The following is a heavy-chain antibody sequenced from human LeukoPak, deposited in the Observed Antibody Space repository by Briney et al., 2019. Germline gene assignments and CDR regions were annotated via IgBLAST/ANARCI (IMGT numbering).Heavy chain of an antibody. CDR3: ARGRPESPFDP. Sequence: ASVKVSCKASGGTFSSYAISWVRQAPGQGLEWMGGIIPILGTANYAQKFQGRVTITADKSTSTAYMELSSLRSDDTAIYYCARGRPESPFDPWGQGTLVTVSS. CDR1: GGTFSSYA. J-gene: IGHJ5*02. D-gene: IGHD1-1*01. V-gene: IGHV1-69*06. CDR2: IIPILGTA.